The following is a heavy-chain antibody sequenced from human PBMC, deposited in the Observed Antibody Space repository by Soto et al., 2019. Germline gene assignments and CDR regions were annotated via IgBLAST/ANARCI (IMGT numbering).Heavy chain of an antibody. J-gene: IGHJ3*02. CDR2: IYYSGST. CDR3: AREGIASPAFDI. V-gene: IGHV4-31*03. Sequence: PSETLSLTCTVSGGSISSGGYYWSWIRQHPGKGLEWIGYIYYSGSTYYNPSLKSRVTISVDAPKNQFSLKLSSVTAADTAVYYCAREGIASPAFDIWGQGTMVTVSS. D-gene: IGHD2-21*01. CDR1: GGSISSGGYY.